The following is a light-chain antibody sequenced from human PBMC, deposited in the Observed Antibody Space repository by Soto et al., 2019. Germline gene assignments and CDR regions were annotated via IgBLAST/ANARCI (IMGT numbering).Light chain of an antibody. V-gene: IGLV2-11*01. CDR3: SSYAGTYSSV. J-gene: IGLJ1*01. CDR1: SSDVGGHNS. Sequence: QSALTQPRSVSGSPGQSVTVSCTGTSSDVGGHNSVSWYQQHPGKAPKLMIYDVSKRPAGVPDRFSGSKSGNTASLTISGLQAEDEADYYCSSYAGTYSSVFGTGTKLTVL. CDR2: DVS.